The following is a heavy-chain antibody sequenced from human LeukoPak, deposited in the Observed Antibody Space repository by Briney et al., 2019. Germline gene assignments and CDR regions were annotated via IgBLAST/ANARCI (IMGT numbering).Heavy chain of an antibody. CDR2: ISGSGGST. V-gene: IGHV3-23*01. CDR1: GFTFSSYA. CDR3: AKDLNSYGYYYYGMDV. D-gene: IGHD5-18*01. Sequence: GGSLRLSCAASGFTFSSYAMSWVRQAPGKGLEWVSSISGSGGSTYYADSVEGRFTSSRDNSKNTLYLQMNSLRAEDTAVYYCAKDLNSYGYYYYGMDVWGQGTTVTVSS. J-gene: IGHJ6*02.